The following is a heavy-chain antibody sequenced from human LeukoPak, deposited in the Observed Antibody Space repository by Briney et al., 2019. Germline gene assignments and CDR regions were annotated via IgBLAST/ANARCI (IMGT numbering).Heavy chain of an antibody. CDR1: GFTFSSYW. V-gene: IGHV3-74*01. J-gene: IGHJ4*02. CDR2: INGDGSRI. D-gene: IGHD4-17*01. Sequence: PGGSLRLSCAASGFTFSSYWMHWVRQAPGKGLVWVSRINGDGSRISYADSVQGRFTISRDNAKNTLYLQMNSLRAEDTAVYYCARSDTVATYDYWGQGTLVTVSS. CDR3: ARSDTVATYDY.